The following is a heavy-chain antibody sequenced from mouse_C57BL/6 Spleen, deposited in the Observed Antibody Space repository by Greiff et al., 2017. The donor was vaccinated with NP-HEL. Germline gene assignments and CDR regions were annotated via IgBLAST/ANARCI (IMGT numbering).Heavy chain of an antibody. CDR3: ARRSNWYYFDY. Sequence: VKLMESGAELVKPGASVKISCKASGYAFSSYWMNWVKQRPGKGLEWIGQIYPGDGDTNYTGKLKGQATLSADKASSTAYMQLSSLTSEDSTVYFCARRSNWYYFDYWGQGTTLTVSS. CDR1: GYAFSSYW. V-gene: IGHV1-80*01. J-gene: IGHJ2*01. CDR2: IYPGDGDT. D-gene: IGHD4-1*02.